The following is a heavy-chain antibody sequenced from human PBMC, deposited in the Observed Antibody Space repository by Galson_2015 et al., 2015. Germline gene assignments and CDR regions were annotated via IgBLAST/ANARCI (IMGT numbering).Heavy chain of an antibody. Sequence: SLRLSCAASGFTFGDYAMSWVRQAPGKGLEWVGFIRSKAYGGTTEYAASVKGRFTISRDDSKSIAYLQMNSLKTEDTAVYYCTRETKGDQSPLDYWGQGTLVTVSS. J-gene: IGHJ4*02. CDR3: TRETKGDQSPLDY. D-gene: IGHD2-21*02. CDR2: IRSKAYGGTT. V-gene: IGHV3-49*04. CDR1: GFTFGDYA.